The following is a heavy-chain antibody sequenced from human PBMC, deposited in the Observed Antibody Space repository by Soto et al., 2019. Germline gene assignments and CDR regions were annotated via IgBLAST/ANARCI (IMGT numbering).Heavy chain of an antibody. CDR2: ISGSDGNT. CDR1: GFTFSSYA. CDR3: ATAILYGDDGRGVDY. V-gene: IGHV3-23*01. J-gene: IGHJ4*02. D-gene: IGHD4-17*01. Sequence: EVQVLESGGGLVQPGGSLRLSCAASGFTFSSYAMNWVRQAPGKGLEWVSSISGSDGNTYYADSVKGRFTISRDNSKNTLYLQMNSLRSEDTAVYFCATAILYGDDGRGVDYWGQGTLVTVSS.